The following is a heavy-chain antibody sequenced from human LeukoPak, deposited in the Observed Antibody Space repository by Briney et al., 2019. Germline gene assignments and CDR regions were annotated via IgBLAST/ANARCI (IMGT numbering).Heavy chain of an antibody. J-gene: IGHJ3*01. D-gene: IGHD6-19*01. CDR2: IFSSGST. CDR1: GGSMGRYY. CDR3: ARDWGYSSGWSDGLNV. Sequence: SETLSLTCTVSGGSMGRYYWSWIRQPPGKGLEWIGYIFSSGSTNYNPSLKGRVTISVDTSKNQVSLKMYSVTAADTAVYYCARDWGYSSGWSDGLNVWGQGTAVTVSS. V-gene: IGHV4-59*01.